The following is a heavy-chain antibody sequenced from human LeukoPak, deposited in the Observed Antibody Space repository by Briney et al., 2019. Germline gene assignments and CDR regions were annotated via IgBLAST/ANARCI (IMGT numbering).Heavy chain of an antibody. J-gene: IGHJ4*02. D-gene: IGHD2-2*01. CDR3: ARGGLLPAAMTRDYVIIGY. V-gene: IGHV1-2*02. Sequence: ASVKVSCKASGYTFTGYYMHWVRQAPGQGLEWMGWINPNSGGTNYAQKFQGRVTMTRDTSISTAYMELSRLRSDDTAVYYCARGGLLPAAMTRDYVIIGYWGQGTLVTVSS. CDR1: GYTFTGYY. CDR2: INPNSGGT.